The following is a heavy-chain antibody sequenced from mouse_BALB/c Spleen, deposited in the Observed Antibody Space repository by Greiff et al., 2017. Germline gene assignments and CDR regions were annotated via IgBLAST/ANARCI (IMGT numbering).Heavy chain of an antibody. V-gene: IGHV5-17*02. CDR2: ISSGSSTI. CDR3: ARLDYPEDY. J-gene: IGHJ4*01. D-gene: IGHD5-5*01. Sequence: EVQLKESGGGLVQPGGSRKLSCAASGFTFSSFGMHWVRQAPEKGLEWVAYISSGSSTIYYADTVKGRFTISRDNPKNTLFLQMTSLRSEDTAMYYCARLDYPEDYWGQGTSVTVSS. CDR1: GFTFSSFG.